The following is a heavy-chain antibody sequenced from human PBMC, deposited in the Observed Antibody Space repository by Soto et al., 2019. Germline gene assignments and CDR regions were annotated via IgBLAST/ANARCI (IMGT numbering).Heavy chain of an antibody. D-gene: IGHD6-13*01. CDR3: ASAKRQQLESGYYGMDV. CDR1: GFTFSSNG. CDR2: IWYDGSNK. J-gene: IGHJ6*02. V-gene: IGHV3-33*01. Sequence: SLRLSCAASGFTFSSNGKHWVRQAPGNGQEWVAVIWYDGSNKYYADSVKGRVTISINTAKNTLYPHMNSLRPEDTARAECASAKRQQLESGYYGMDVRGQGTTVNVSS.